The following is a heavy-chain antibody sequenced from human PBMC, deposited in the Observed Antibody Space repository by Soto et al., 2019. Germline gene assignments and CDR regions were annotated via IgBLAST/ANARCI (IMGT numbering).Heavy chain of an antibody. D-gene: IGHD3-16*02. J-gene: IGHJ4*02. CDR3: ARGEGRSSDYDYVWGSYREAPYFDY. Sequence: ESGGGVVQPGRSLRLSCAASGFTFSSYGMHWVRQAPGKGLEWVAVIWYDGSNKYYADSVKGRFTISRDNSKNTLYLQMNSLRAEDTAVYYCARGEGRSSDYDYVWGSYREAPYFDYWGQGTLVTVSS. CDR2: IWYDGSNK. V-gene: IGHV3-33*01. CDR1: GFTFSSYG.